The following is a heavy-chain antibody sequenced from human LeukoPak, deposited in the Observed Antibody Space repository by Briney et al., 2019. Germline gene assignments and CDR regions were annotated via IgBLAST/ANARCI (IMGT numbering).Heavy chain of an antibody. V-gene: IGHV3-23*01. J-gene: IGHJ4*02. CDR3: AKDPTGESDYFDY. D-gene: IGHD3-10*01. Sequence: PGGSLRLSCAASGFTFSSYAMSWVRQAPGKGLKWVSAISGSGGSTYYADSVKGRFTISRDNSKNTLYLQMNSLRAEDTAVYYCAKDPTGESDYFDYWGQGTLVTVSS. CDR2: ISGSGGST. CDR1: GFTFSSYA.